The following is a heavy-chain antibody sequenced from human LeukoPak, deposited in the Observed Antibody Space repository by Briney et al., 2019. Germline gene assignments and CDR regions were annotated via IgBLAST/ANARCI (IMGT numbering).Heavy chain of an antibody. Sequence: PSQTXSLTCTVSGGSISSGGYYWSWIRQHPXKGLEWIGYIYYTGSTNYNPSLKNRVTISVDTSRNQFSLKMSSVTAGDTAVYYCARGAGWYQFWGQGTLVTVSS. CDR1: GGSISSGGYY. CDR2: IYYTGST. V-gene: IGHV4-31*03. J-gene: IGHJ4*02. CDR3: ARGAGWYQF. D-gene: IGHD6-19*01.